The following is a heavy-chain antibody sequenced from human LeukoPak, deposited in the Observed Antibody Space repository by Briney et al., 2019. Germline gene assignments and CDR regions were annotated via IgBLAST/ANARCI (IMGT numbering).Heavy chain of an antibody. CDR3: ARVQYYYDSSGSPDNDAFDI. D-gene: IGHD3-22*01. J-gene: IGHJ3*02. Sequence: GSLELPLSTFWFNLRRYRIKRGRQAPGEGVEVGSYIRYNCSTIYYADSVKGRFTISRDNAKNSLYLQMNSLRAEDTAVYYCARVQYYYDSSGSPDNDAFDIWGQGTMVTVSS. V-gene: IGHV3-48*04. CDR1: WFNLRRYR. CDR2: IRYNCSTI.